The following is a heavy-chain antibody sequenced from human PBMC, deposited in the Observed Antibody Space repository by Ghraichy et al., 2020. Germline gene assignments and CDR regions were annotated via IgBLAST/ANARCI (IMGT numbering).Heavy chain of an antibody. CDR2: IYYSGST. J-gene: IGHJ4*02. CDR1: GGSISSSSYY. Sequence: ETLSLTCTVSGGSISSSSYYWGWLRQPPGKGLEWIGSIYYSGSTYYNPSLKSRVTICVDTSKNQFSLKLSSVTAADTAVYYCARYDSSGYPDYWGQGTLVTVSS. D-gene: IGHD3-22*01. CDR3: ARYDSSGYPDY. V-gene: IGHV4-39*01.